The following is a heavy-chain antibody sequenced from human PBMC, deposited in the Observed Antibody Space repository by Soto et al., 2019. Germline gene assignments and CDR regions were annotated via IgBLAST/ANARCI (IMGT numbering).Heavy chain of an antibody. V-gene: IGHV3-74*01. J-gene: IGHJ4*01. D-gene: IGHD5-12*01. CDR2: IFAGGTAT. CDR3: ARDPGYDGQDWRFDY. Sequence: VQLVESGGGLVQPGGSLRLSCAASGFTFSSYRMHWVRQVPGQGLVWLSRIFAGGTATSYADSVRGRFTVSIDNAKNTMYLQMNSLRVDCTAIYFCARDPGYDGQDWRFDYWGHGVLVSVSS. CDR1: GFTFSSYR.